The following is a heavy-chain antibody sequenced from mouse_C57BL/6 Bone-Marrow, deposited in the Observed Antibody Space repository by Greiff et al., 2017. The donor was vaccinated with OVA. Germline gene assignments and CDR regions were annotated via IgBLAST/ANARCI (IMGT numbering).Heavy chain of an antibody. CDR2: IYPGDGDT. CDR3: AREGDYDYDGDWFAY. Sequence: VQLQQSGPELVKPGASVKISCKASGYAFSSSWMNWVKPRPGKGLEWIGRIYPGDGDTNYTGKFKGTATLTADKSSSTAYMQLSSLTSEDSAVYFCAREGDYDYDGDWFAYWGQGTLVTVSA. V-gene: IGHV1-82*01. D-gene: IGHD2-4*01. CDR1: GYAFSSSW. J-gene: IGHJ3*01.